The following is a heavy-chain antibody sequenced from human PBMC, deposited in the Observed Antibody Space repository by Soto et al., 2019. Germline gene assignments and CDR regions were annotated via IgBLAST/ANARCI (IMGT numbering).Heavy chain of an antibody. CDR1: GYFFSSQW. V-gene: IGHV5-51*01. CDR3: ASPGQIRDRSLAF. D-gene: IGHD1-1*01. CDR2: IHPGDSDT. Sequence: GESLKISCKGSGYFFSSQWIAWVRLMPGKGLEWMGIIHPGDSDTRYSPSFQGQVTISVDGSINTAYLQSRSLEASDTAVYYCASPGQIRDRSLAFWGQGTPVTVSS. J-gene: IGHJ1*01.